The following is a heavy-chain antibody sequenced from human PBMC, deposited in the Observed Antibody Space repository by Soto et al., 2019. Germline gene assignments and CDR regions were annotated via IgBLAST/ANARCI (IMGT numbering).Heavy chain of an antibody. D-gene: IGHD3-9*01. CDR2: ISSSGSTI. J-gene: IGHJ6*03. Sequence: GGSLRLSCAASGFTFSDYYMSWIRQAPGKGLEWVSYISSSGSTIYYADSVKGRFTISRDNAKNSLYLQMNSLRAEDTAVYYCARDNYDSPRGYYYYYMDVWGKGTTVTVSS. CDR1: GFTFSDYY. V-gene: IGHV3-11*01. CDR3: ARDNYDSPRGYYYYYMDV.